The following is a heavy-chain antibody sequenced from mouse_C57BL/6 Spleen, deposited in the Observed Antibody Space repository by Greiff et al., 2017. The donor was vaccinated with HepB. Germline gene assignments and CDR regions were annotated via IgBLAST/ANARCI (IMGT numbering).Heavy chain of an antibody. CDR1: GYTFTDYE. V-gene: IGHV1-15*01. Sequence: VQGVESGAELVRPGASVTLSCKASGYTFTDYEMHWVKQTPVHGLEWIGAIDPETGGTAYNQKFKGKAILTADKSSSTAYMELRSLTSEDSAVYYCTRQSYWGQGTTLTVSS. CDR2: IDPETGGT. J-gene: IGHJ2*01. CDR3: TRQSY.